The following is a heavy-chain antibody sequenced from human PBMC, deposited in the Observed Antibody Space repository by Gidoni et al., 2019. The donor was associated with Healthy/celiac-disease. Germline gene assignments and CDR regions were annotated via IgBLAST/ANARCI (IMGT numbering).Heavy chain of an antibody. CDR2: ISYDGSNK. J-gene: IGHJ3*02. V-gene: IGHV3-30-3*01. CDR3: ASIPGGYSSGWYTQGDAFDI. CDR1: AFTFSSYA. D-gene: IGHD6-19*01. Sequence: QVQLVESGGGVVQPGRSLRLSCAASAFTFSSYAMHWVRQAPGKGLEWVEVISYDGSNKYYADSVKGRFTISRDNSKNTLYLQMNSLRAEDTAVYYCASIPGGYSSGWYTQGDAFDIWGQGTMVTVSS.